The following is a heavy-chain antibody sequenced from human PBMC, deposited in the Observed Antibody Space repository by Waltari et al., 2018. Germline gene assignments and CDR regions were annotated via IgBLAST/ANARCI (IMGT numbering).Heavy chain of an antibody. Sequence: QVQLQQWGAGLLKPSETLSLTCAVYGGSFSGYYWSWIRQPAGKGLEWVGHIFTSGSTKYNPSLKSRVSVSLDTSENQFSLRLSSVTAADTAVYYCARDEARYYDIMTGGGYYGLDVWGQGTTVTVSS. CDR1: GGSFSGYY. CDR3: ARDEARYYDIMTGGGYYGLDV. J-gene: IGHJ6*02. D-gene: IGHD3-9*01. CDR2: IFTSGST. V-gene: IGHV4-59*10.